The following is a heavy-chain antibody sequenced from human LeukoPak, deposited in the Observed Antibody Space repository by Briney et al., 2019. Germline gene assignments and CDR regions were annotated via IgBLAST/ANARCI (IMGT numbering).Heavy chain of an antibody. J-gene: IGHJ4*02. V-gene: IGHV3-74*01. Sequence: GGSLRLSCAASGFTFSSYWMHWVRQAPGKGLVWVSRINSDGSSASYADSVKGRFTISRDNAKNTLYLQMNSLRAEDTAVYYCARERYFDSNYFDYWGQGTLVTVSS. CDR3: ARERYFDSNYFDY. CDR1: GFTFSSYW. D-gene: IGHD3-9*01. CDR2: INSDGSSA.